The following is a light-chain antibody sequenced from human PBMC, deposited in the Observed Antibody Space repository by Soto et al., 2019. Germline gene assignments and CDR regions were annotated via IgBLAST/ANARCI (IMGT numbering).Light chain of an antibody. CDR2: IND. J-gene: IGLJ7*01. CDR3: ATWDDSLNAAV. CDR1: SSSIGSNT. V-gene: IGLV1-44*01. Sequence: QSALTQPPSASGTPGQRVTISCSGSSSSIGSNTVTWYQQLPGTAPKLLIYINDQRPSGVPARFSGSTSGTSASLAISGLQSDDEAHYYCATWDDSLNAAVFGGGTQLTVL.